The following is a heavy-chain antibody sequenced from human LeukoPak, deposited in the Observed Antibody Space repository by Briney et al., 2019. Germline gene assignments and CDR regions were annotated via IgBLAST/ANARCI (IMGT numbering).Heavy chain of an antibody. CDR3: AREGDSSGWYSFDY. CDR2: ITPIFGTA. Sequence: SVKVSCKASGGTFSSYAISWVRQAPGQGLEWMGGITPIFGTANYAQKFQGRVTITADKSTSTAYMELSSLRSEDTAVYYCAREGDSSGWYSFDYWGQGTLVTVSS. J-gene: IGHJ4*02. D-gene: IGHD6-19*01. V-gene: IGHV1-69*06. CDR1: GGTFSSYA.